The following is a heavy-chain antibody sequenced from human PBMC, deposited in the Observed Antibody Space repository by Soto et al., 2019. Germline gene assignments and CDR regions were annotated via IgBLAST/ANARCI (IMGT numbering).Heavy chain of an antibody. CDR3: AKDRLAVADPPSPGNYYGMDV. D-gene: IGHD6-19*01. V-gene: IGHV3-23*01. Sequence: EVQLLESGGGLVQPGGSLRLSCAASGFTFSSYAMSWVRQAPGKGLEWVSAISGSGGSTYYADSVKGRFTISRDNSKNTRYLQMNSLRAEDTAVYYCAKDRLAVADPPSPGNYYGMDVWGQGTTVTVSS. CDR1: GFTFSSYA. J-gene: IGHJ6*02. CDR2: ISGSGGST.